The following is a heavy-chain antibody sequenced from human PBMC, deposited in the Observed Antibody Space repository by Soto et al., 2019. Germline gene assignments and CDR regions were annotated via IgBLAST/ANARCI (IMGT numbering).Heavy chain of an antibody. V-gene: IGHV4-59*01. CDR3: ARAKAVAGTGGFYWYFDL. CDR2: IYYSGST. Sequence: QVQLQESGPGLVKPSETLSLTCTVSGGSISSYYWSWIRQPPGKGLEWIGYIYYSGSTNYNPSLKSRVTISVDTSKTQFSLKLSSVTAADTAVYYCARAKAVAGTGGFYWYFDLWGRGTLVTVSS. D-gene: IGHD6-19*01. J-gene: IGHJ2*01. CDR1: GGSISSYY.